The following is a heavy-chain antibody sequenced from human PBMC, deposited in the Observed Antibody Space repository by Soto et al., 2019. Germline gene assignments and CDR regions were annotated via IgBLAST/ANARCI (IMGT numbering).Heavy chain of an antibody. Sequence: GGSLRLSWVTSGLHLSRNTMNWVSQAQGKGPEWVASITSSGSSVYYADSVKGRFRAYRHNAKNSLSLKMDSLGTDDTAIYFCVKEEGIETMDVLRQGTTVTVSS. CDR2: ITSSGSSV. V-gene: IGHV3-21*01. CDR3: VKEEGIETMDV. CDR1: GLHLSRNT. D-gene: IGHD3-3*02. J-gene: IGHJ6*02.